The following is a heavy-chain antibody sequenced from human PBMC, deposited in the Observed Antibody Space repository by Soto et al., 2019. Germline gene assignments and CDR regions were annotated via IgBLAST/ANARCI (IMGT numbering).Heavy chain of an antibody. J-gene: IGHJ6*02. Sequence: QVQLVQSGAEVKKPGSSVKVSCKASGGTFSSYAISWVRQAPGQGLEWMGGIIPISDTTNYAQKFQGRVTITADESTSTAYMELSSLRSEATAVYYWARSQGSSTSLEIYYYYYYGMDVWGQGTTVTVSS. V-gene: IGHV1-69*01. CDR2: IIPISDTT. CDR3: ARSQGSSTSLEIYYYYYYGMDV. CDR1: GGTFSSYA. D-gene: IGHD2-2*01.